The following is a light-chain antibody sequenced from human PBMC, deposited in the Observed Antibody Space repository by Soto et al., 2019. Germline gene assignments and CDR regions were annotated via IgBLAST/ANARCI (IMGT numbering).Light chain of an antibody. Sequence: QSVLTQPPSVSGAPGQRVTISCTGSSSNIGAGYDVHWYQQLPGTAPKLLIYGNINRPSGVPDRFSGSKSGTSASLAITGLQAEDEADYYCQSYDRSLSGVVFGGGTKVTVL. CDR2: GNI. CDR1: SSNIGAGYD. V-gene: IGLV1-40*01. CDR3: QSYDRSLSGVV. J-gene: IGLJ2*01.